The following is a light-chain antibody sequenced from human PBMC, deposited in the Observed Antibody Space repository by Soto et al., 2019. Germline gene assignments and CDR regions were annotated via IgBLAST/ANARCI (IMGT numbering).Light chain of an antibody. Sequence: EIVMTQSPATLSVSPGERATLSCRASQSVGSNLAWYQQKPGQAPRLLIYGASTRATGIPARFSGSGSGTEFTPTISSLQSEDFAVYYCQQYEDWPPWTFGQGTKVEIK. CDR3: QQYEDWPPWT. J-gene: IGKJ1*01. CDR1: QSVGSN. V-gene: IGKV3-15*01. CDR2: GAS.